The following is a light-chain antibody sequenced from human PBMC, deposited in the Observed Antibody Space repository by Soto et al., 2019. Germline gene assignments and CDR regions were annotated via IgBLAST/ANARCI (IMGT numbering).Light chain of an antibody. CDR1: SSNIGARYD. V-gene: IGLV1-40*01. J-gene: IGLJ3*02. CDR3: QSYDSSLSGSWV. Sequence: QAVVTQPPSVSGAPGQRVTISCTGSSSNIGARYDVHWYQQLPGTAPKLLIYDNSNRPSGVPDRFSGSKSGTSASLAITGLQAEDEAEYYCQSYDSSLSGSWVFGGGTKLTVL. CDR2: DNS.